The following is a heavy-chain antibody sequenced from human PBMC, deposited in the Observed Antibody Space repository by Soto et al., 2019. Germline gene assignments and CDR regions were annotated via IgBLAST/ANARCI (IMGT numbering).Heavy chain of an antibody. CDR2: INSDGSSA. CDR1: GFTFSSYW. V-gene: IGHV3-74*01. D-gene: IGHD4-17*01. J-gene: IGHJ6*02. CDR3: ARDLQLTTVVTPRYYGMYV. Sequence: PGGSLRLSCAASGFTFSSYWMHWVRQAPGKGLVWVSRINSDGSSASYADSVKGRFTISRDNAKNTLYLQMNSLRAEDTAVYYCARDLQLTTVVTPRYYGMYVWGQGTTVTVSS.